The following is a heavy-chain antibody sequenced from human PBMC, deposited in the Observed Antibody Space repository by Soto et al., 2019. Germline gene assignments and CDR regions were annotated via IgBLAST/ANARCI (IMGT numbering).Heavy chain of an antibody. J-gene: IGHJ6*02. CDR3: ARVRSGEDRGVIIPAYCYGMDV. CDR1: GFTFSSYW. CDR2: INSDGSST. D-gene: IGHD3-10*01. V-gene: IGHV3-74*01. Sequence: GGSLRLSCAASGFTFSSYWMHWVRQAPGKGLVWVSRINSDGSSTSYADSVKGRFTISRDNAKNTLYLQMNSLRAEDTAVYYCARVRSGEDRGVIIPAYCYGMDVWGQGTTVTVSS.